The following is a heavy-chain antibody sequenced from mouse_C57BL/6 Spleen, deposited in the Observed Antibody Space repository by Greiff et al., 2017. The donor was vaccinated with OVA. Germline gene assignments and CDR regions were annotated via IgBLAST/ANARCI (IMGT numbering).Heavy chain of an antibody. J-gene: IGHJ3*01. Sequence: EVQLQQSGAELVRPGASVKLSCTASGFNIKDDYMHWVKQRPEQGLEWIGWIDPENGATEYASKFQGKATITADTSSNTAYLQLSSLTSEDTAVYYCTTGDPWFAYWGQGTLVTVSA. V-gene: IGHV14-4*01. CDR3: TTGDPWFAY. CDR2: IDPENGAT. CDR1: GFNIKDDY.